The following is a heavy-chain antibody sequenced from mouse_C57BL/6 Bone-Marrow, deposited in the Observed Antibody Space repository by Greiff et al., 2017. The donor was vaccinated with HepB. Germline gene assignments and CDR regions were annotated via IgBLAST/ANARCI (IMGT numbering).Heavy chain of an antibody. V-gene: IGHV1-52*01. CDR1: GYTFTSYW. J-gene: IGHJ1*03. D-gene: IGHD2-5*01. CDR2: IDPSDSET. CDR3: ASYSKSYWYFDV. Sequence: VQLQQPGAELVRPGSSVKLSCKASGYTFTSYWMHWVKQRPIQGLEWIGNIDPSDSETHYNQKFKDKATLTVDKSSSTAYMQLSSLTSEDSAVYYCASYSKSYWYFDVWGTGTTVTVSS.